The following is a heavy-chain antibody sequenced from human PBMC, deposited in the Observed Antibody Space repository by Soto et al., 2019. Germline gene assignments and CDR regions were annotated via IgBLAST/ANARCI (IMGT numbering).Heavy chain of an antibody. Sequence: QVQLQESGPGLVKPSGTLSLTCAVSGDSVSSPYYWCWVRQPPGKGLEWIGEVFHTGTTSYNPSLRGXVTISMDKSNNQFALDLSSVTAADTAVYYCARSAGWYAVHSWGPGTLVIVSS. CDR1: GDSVSSPYY. CDR2: VFHTGTT. D-gene: IGHD6-19*01. CDR3: ARSAGWYAVHS. J-gene: IGHJ4*02. V-gene: IGHV4-4*02.